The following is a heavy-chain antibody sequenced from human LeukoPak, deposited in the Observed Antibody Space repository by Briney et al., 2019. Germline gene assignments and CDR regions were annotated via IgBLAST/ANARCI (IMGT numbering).Heavy chain of an antibody. J-gene: IGHJ3*02. D-gene: IGHD3-10*01. CDR1: GFTFSSYG. Sequence: PGGSLRLSCAASGFTFSSYGMHWVRQAPGKGLEWVAVIWYDGSNKYYADSVKGRFTISRDNSKNTLYLQMNSLRAEDTAVYYCARGLLWPKGDDAFDIWGQGTMVTVSS. V-gene: IGHV3-33*01. CDR2: IWYDGSNK. CDR3: ARGLLWPKGDDAFDI.